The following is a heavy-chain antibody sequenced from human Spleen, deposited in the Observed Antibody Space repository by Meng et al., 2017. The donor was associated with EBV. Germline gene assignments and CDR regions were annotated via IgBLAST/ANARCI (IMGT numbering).Heavy chain of an antibody. CDR2: INTNTGNQ. CDR3: ARYYDRGGYYYYFDY. Sequence: QVHVVQYGSELKKPGASVKVSCQASGYTFTSYAMNWVRQAPGQGLEWMGGINTNTGNQTYAQGFTGRFVFSLDTSVSTAYLQISSLKAEDTAVYYCARYYDRGGYYYYFDYWGQGTLVTVSS. V-gene: IGHV7-4-1*02. J-gene: IGHJ4*02. D-gene: IGHD3-22*01. CDR1: GYTFTSYA.